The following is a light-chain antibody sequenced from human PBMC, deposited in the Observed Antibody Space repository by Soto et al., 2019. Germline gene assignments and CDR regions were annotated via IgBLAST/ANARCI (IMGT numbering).Light chain of an antibody. CDR3: QQRSNWPRT. CDR1: QSVSSY. V-gene: IGKV3-11*01. J-gene: IGKJ4*01. Sequence: EIVLTQSPATLSLSPGERATLSCRASQSVSSYLAWYQQKPGQAPRLLIYDASNRATGIPARFSGSGSGTDFTLTISSLEPEDVAVYYCQQRSNWPRTFGGGTKVEIK. CDR2: DAS.